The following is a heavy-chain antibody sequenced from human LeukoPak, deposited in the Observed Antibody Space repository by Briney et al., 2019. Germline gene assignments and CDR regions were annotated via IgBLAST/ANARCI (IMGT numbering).Heavy chain of an antibody. CDR3: AKDPPKGRSGWYPRYFDY. Sequence: GGSLRLSCAASGFTFSDYYMSWIRQAPGKGVEWVSYISSSGSTIYYADSVKGRFTISRDNAKNSLYLQMNSLRAEDTAVYYCAKDPPKGRSGWYPRYFDYWGQGTLVTVSS. V-gene: IGHV3-11*01. CDR2: ISSSGSTI. CDR1: GFTFSDYY. D-gene: IGHD6-19*01. J-gene: IGHJ4*02.